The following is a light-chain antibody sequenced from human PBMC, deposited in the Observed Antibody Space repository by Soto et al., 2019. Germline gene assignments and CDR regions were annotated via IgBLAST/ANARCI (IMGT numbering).Light chain of an antibody. V-gene: IGLV2-18*02. Sequence: QSVLTQPPSVSGSPGQSVAISCTGTSSDVGSYNRVSWYQQPPGTAPKVMIYEVSNRPSGVPDRFYGSKSGNTASLTISGLQAEDEADYYCSSYTSSSTYVFGTGTKVTVL. CDR2: EVS. CDR1: SSDVGSYNR. CDR3: SSYTSSSTYV. J-gene: IGLJ1*01.